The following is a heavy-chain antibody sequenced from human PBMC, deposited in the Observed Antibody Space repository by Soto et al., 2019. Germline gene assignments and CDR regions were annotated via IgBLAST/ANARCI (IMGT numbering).Heavy chain of an antibody. CDR3: ARERRGGARLDP. CDR2: IYYSGST. D-gene: IGHD2-15*01. CDR1: GGSISSGDYY. V-gene: IGHV4-30-4*01. J-gene: IGHJ5*02. Sequence: QVQLQESGPGLVKPSPTLSLTCSVSGGSISSGDYYWSWIRQPPAKGLEWIGYIYYSGSTYYNPSLKSRVTISVDTSKHQFSLKLSSVTAADTAVYYCARERRGGARLDPWGQGTLVTVSS.